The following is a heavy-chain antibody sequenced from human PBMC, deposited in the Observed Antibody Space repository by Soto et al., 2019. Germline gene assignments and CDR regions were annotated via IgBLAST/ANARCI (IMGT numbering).Heavy chain of an antibody. CDR2: ISAYNGNT. Sequence: ASVKVSCKASGYTFTSYGISWVRQAPGQGLEWMGWISAYNGNTNYAQKLQGRVTMTTDTSTSTAYMELRSLRSDDTAVYYCARDIVVVPAASFYYQYYGMDVWGQGTTVGV. D-gene: IGHD2-2*01. V-gene: IGHV1-18*04. J-gene: IGHJ6*02. CDR1: GYTFTSYG. CDR3: ARDIVVVPAASFYYQYYGMDV.